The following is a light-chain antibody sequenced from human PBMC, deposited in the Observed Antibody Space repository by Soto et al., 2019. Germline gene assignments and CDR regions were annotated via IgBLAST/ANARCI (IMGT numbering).Light chain of an antibody. J-gene: IGKJ2*01. CDR3: QQYGSSPPYT. Sequence: EIVLPQSPGPLSLSPGERATLSCRASQSVSSSYLAWYQQKPGQAPRPLIYGASSRATGIPDRFSGSGSGTDFNLTISRLEPEDFAVYYCQQYGSSPPYTCGQGTKLEIK. CDR2: GAS. V-gene: IGKV3-20*01. CDR1: QSVSSSY.